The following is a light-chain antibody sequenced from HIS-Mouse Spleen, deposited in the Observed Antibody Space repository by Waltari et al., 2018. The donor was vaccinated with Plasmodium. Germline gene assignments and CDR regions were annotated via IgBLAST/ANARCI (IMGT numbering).Light chain of an antibody. V-gene: IGKV3-15*01. CDR1: QSVSSN. CDR2: GAS. Sequence: EIVMTQSPATLSVSPGDSATLSCRTRQSVSSNLAWYQQKPGQPPRLLIYGASTRATGIPARFSGSGSGTEFTLTISSLQSEDFAVYYCQQYNNWPPRWTFGQGTKVEIK. J-gene: IGKJ1*01. CDR3: QQYNNWPPRWT.